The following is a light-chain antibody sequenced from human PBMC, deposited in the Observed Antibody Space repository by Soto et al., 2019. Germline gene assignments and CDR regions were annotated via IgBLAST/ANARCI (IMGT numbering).Light chain of an antibody. V-gene: IGKV1-33*01. Sequence: DIQMTQSPSSLSASVGDRVTITCQASQDISNYLNWYQQKPGKAPKLLIYDASNLETGVPSRFSGSGSGTDFTFTISXLQPEDXATXXCQQYHNLPLTFGGGTKVEIK. CDR2: DAS. CDR3: QQYHNLPLT. J-gene: IGKJ4*01. CDR1: QDISNY.